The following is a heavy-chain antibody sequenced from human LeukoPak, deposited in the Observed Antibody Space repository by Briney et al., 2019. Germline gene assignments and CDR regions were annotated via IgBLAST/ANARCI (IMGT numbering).Heavy chain of an antibody. D-gene: IGHD2-21*02. J-gene: IGHJ4*02. V-gene: IGHV1-8*01. Sequence: GASVKVSCKASGYTFTSYDTNWGRQATGQGLEWMGWMNPNSGNTGYAQKFQGRVTMTRNTSISTAYMELSSLRSEDTAVYYCARGRGAYCGGDCSYFDYWGQRTLVTVSS. CDR1: GYTFTSYD. CDR3: ARGRGAYCGGDCSYFDY. CDR2: MNPNSGNT.